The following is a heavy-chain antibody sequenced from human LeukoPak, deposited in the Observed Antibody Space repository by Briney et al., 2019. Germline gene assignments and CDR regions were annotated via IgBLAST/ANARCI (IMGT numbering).Heavy chain of an antibody. J-gene: IGHJ4*02. CDR3: ARDKSFGEWEGDFDY. Sequence: PGGSLRLSCPASGFTFSSYAMSWVRQAPGKGLEWVSAISGSGGSTYYADSVKGRFTISRDNSKNTLYLQMNSLRAEDTAVYYCARDKSFGEWEGDFDYWGQGTLVTVSS. CDR1: GFTFSSYA. CDR2: ISGSGGST. D-gene: IGHD3-16*01. V-gene: IGHV3-23*01.